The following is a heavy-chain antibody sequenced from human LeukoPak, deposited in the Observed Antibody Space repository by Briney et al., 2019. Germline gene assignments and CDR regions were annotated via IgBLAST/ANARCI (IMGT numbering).Heavy chain of an antibody. CDR3: ARDDDAQGD. V-gene: IGHV4-34*01. Sequence: SETLSLTCAVYGVSFSGYHWSWIRQPPGKGLEWIGEINHSGSTNYNPSLKSRVTISVDTSKNQFSLKLSSVTAADTAVYYCARDDDAQGDWGQGTLVTVSS. CDR1: GVSFSGYH. CDR2: INHSGST. D-gene: IGHD1-1*01. J-gene: IGHJ4*02.